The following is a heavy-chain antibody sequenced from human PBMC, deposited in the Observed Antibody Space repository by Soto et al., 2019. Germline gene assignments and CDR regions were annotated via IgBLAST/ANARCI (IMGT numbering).Heavy chain of an antibody. V-gene: IGHV3-30*18. CDR3: AKFGVAATDAFDI. CDR2: ISYDGSNK. D-gene: IGHD2-15*01. CDR1: GFTFSSYG. Sequence: GGSLRLSCVASGFTFSSYGMHWVRQAPGKGLEWVAVISYDGSNKYYADSVKGRFTISRDNSKNTLYLQMNSLRAEDTAVYYCAKFGVAATDAFDIWGQGTMVTVSS. J-gene: IGHJ3*02.